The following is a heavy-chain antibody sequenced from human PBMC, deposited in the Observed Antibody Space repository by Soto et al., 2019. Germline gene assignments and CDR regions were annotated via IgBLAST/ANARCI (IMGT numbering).Heavy chain of an antibody. V-gene: IGHV4-39*01. J-gene: IGHJ4*02. D-gene: IGHD5-18*01. CDR2: IYHGRTT. Sequence: QLQLQESGPGLVKPLETLSLACNVSGGSSSSSSYYRGWIRQPPGKGLEWIGSIYHGRTTLYNPALKGRVTISADTAESKISLDLKSVTAADTAVYYCVRHEDVDTAFDYWGQGTLVTVSS. CDR1: GGSSSSSSYY. CDR3: VRHEDVDTAFDY.